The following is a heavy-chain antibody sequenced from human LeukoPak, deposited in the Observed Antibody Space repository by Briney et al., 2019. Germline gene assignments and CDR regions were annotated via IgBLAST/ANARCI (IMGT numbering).Heavy chain of an antibody. Sequence: PGGSLRLSCAASGFTFSDYYMSWIRQAPGKGLEWVSYISSSGSTIYYADSVKGRFTISRDNAKRSLFLQMNNLRAADTAMYYCARDPILEGLRYFDWFAFDIWGQGTMVTVSS. V-gene: IGHV3-11*04. J-gene: IGHJ3*02. CDR1: GFTFSDYY. CDR2: ISSSGSTI. D-gene: IGHD3-9*01. CDR3: ARDPILEGLRYFDWFAFDI.